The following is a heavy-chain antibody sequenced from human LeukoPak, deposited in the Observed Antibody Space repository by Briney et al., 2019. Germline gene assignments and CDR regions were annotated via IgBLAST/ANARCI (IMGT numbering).Heavy chain of an antibody. J-gene: IGHJ4*02. CDR3: ARDGGSATGSGWTN. CDR2: IYYSGST. V-gene: IGHV4-39*07. D-gene: IGHD6-19*01. Sequence: SETLSLTCTVSGGSISSSSYYWGWIRQPPGKGLEWIGSIYYSGSTYYNPSLKSRVTISVDTSKNQFSLKLSSVTAADTSVYYCARDGGSATGSGWTNWGQGTLVTVSS. CDR1: GGSISSSSYY.